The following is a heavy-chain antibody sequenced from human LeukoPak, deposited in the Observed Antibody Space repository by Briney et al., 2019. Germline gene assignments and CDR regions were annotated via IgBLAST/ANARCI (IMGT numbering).Heavy chain of an antibody. D-gene: IGHD3-22*01. Sequence: ASVKVSCKASGYTFTSYDINWVRQATGQGLEWMGWMNPNSGNTGYAQKFQGRVTITRNTSISTAYMELSSLRSEDTAVYYCARVGYYYDSSGYYYFDYWGQGTLVTVSS. CDR2: MNPNSGNT. CDR1: GYTFTSYD. J-gene: IGHJ4*02. CDR3: ARVGYYYDSSGYYYFDY. V-gene: IGHV1-8*01.